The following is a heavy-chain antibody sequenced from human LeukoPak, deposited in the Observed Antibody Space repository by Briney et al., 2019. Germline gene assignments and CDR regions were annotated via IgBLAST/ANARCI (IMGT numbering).Heavy chain of an antibody. CDR3: AKCVTYYYGSGSYHFDY. J-gene: IGHJ4*02. V-gene: IGHV3-23*01. Sequence: PGGSLRLSCAASGFTFSSYAMSWVRQAPGKGLEWVSAISGSGGSTYYADSVKGRFTISRDNSKNTLYLQMNSLRAEDTAVYYCAKCVTYYYGSGSYHFDYWGQGTLVTVSS. CDR1: GFTFSSYA. CDR2: ISGSGGST. D-gene: IGHD3-10*01.